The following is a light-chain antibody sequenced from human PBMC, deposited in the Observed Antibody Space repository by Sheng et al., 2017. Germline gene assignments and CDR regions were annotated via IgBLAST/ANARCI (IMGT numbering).Light chain of an antibody. CDR2: AVS. V-gene: IGLV2-14*01. Sequence: QSALTQPASVSGSPGQSITISCTGTSSDVGGYNYASWYQQHPGKAPELMIYAVSNRPSGVSNRFSGSKSDNTASLTISGLQAEDEADYYCCSYAGGSTWVFGGGTKLTVL. J-gene: IGLJ3*02. CDR1: SSDVGGYNY. CDR3: CSYAGGSTWV.